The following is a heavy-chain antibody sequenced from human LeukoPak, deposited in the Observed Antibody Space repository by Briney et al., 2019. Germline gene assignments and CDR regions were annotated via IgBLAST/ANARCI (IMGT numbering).Heavy chain of an antibody. V-gene: IGHV4-34*01. D-gene: IGHD5-24*01. CDR3: ARRRRDGYANDY. J-gene: IGHJ4*02. CDR2: INHSGST. CDR1: GGSFSGYY. Sequence: SETLSLTCAVYGGSFSGYYWSWIRQPPGKGLEWIGEINHSGSTNYNPSLKSRVTISVDTSKNQFSLKLSSVTAADTAVYYCARRRRDGYANDYWGQGTLVTVSS.